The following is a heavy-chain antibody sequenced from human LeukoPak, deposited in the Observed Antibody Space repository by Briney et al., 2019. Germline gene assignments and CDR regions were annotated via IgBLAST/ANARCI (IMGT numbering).Heavy chain of an antibody. J-gene: IGHJ4*02. CDR2: VYPGDSDA. CDR3: ARQFYYDRSGFFEGAY. V-gene: IGHV5-51*01. D-gene: IGHD3-22*01. CDR1: GYKFTNYW. Sequence: GESLKISCKGSGYKFTNYWIGWVRQMPGKGLEWMGSVYPGDSDARYSPSFQGQVTVSADRSISTAYLRWSSLKASDTAMYYCARQFYYDRSGFFEGAYWGQGSLVTVSS.